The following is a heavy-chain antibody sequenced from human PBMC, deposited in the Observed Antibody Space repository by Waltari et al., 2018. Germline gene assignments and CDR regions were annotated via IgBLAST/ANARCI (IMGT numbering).Heavy chain of an antibody. CDR1: GHSRSSTYW. CDR3: ARDRGRGLYLDS. CDR2: VHRSGRT. D-gene: IGHD2-15*01. Sequence: QLQLQESGPGLVKPSGPLSLPFAVPGHSRSSTYWLNWVRQPPGKGLECIGKVHRSGRTNYNPSFASRVTVSLDTYNNQFSLKVSSATAADTAVYYCARDRGRGLYLDSWGPGTLVTVSP. J-gene: IGHJ4*02. V-gene: IGHV4-4*02.